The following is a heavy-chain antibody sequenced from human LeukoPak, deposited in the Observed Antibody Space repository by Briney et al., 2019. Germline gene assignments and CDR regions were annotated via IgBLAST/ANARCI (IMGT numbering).Heavy chain of an antibody. CDR1: GFTFSSYW. D-gene: IGHD3-22*01. CDR2: INSGGSST. V-gene: IGHV3-74*01. CDR3: ASGPLTYYYDSSGYQWGADVFDI. J-gene: IGHJ3*02. Sequence: PGGSLRLSCAASGFTFSSYWMHWVRQAPWKGLVWVSRINSGGSSTSYADSVKGRFTISRDNAKNTLYLQMNSLRAEDTAVYYCASGPLTYYYDSSGYQWGADVFDIWGQGTMVTVSS.